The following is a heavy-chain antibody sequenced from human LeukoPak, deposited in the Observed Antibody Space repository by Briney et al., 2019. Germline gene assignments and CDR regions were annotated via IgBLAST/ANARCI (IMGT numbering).Heavy chain of an antibody. CDR1: GYTFTSYY. V-gene: IGHV1-3*01. Sequence: ASVKVSCKASGYTFTSYYMHWVRQAPGQRLEWMGWINAGNGNTRYSHEFQGRVTITRDTSATTAYMELSSLRSEDTAVYYCARGIITIFGVVITLPDYWGQGTLVTVSS. CDR2: INAGNGNT. J-gene: IGHJ4*02. D-gene: IGHD3-3*01. CDR3: ARGIITIFGVVITLPDY.